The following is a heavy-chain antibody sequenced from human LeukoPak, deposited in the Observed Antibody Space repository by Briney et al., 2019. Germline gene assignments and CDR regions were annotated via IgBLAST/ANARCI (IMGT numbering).Heavy chain of an antibody. CDR1: GGSGSGRSYY. Sequence: PSKTLSLTCTVSGGSGSGRSYYWGWIRQPPGKGLEWIGEINHSGSTNYNPSLKSRVTISVDTSKNQFSLKLSSVTAADTAVYYCARGRMGGYNWIYWGQGTLVTVSS. J-gene: IGHJ4*02. V-gene: IGHV4-39*07. CDR2: INHSGST. D-gene: IGHD1-1*01. CDR3: ARGRMGGYNWIY.